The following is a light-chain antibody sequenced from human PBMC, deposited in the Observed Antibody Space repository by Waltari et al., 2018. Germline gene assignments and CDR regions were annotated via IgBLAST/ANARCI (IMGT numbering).Light chain of an antibody. V-gene: IGKV3-15*01. CDR2: DAS. CDR3: QQYNDWPPIYT. J-gene: IGKJ2*01. CDR1: GSIASN. Sequence: EIVVTQSPATLSVSPGEGATLSCRASGSIASNLAWYQQKPGQAPRLLIYDASTRATGVPARFSGSGSGAEFTLTISSLQSEDFAVYFCQQYNDWPPIYTFGQGTKLEIK.